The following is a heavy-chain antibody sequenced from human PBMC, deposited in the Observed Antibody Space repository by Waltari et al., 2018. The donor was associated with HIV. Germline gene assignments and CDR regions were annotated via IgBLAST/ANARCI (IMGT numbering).Heavy chain of an antibody. CDR2: ISWRSGNI. J-gene: IGHJ5*02. CDR3: ARGPMYKWFDP. Sequence: EVQLVESGGDLVQPGGSLRLSCAASGFRFDDYAMHWVRQAPGKGLEWVSGISWRSGNIAYADSVRGRFTISRDNAKNSLYLRMNSLRPDDTGFYYCARGPMYKWFDPWGQGTLATVSS. V-gene: IGHV3-9*01. D-gene: IGHD3-10*02. CDR1: GFRFDDYA.